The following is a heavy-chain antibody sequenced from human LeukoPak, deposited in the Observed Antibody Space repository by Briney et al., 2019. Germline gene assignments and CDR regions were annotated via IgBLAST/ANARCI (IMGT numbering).Heavy chain of an antibody. V-gene: IGHV3-74*01. CDR2: INTDGSTT. CDR3: ARDRSSFFFDY. J-gene: IGHJ4*02. D-gene: IGHD6-6*01. CDR1: GFTFSSYW. Sequence: GGSLRLSCAASGFTFSSYWMHWVRQAPGKGLVWVSRINTDGSTTNYADSVEGRFTTSRDNAKNTLYLQMNSLRAEDTAVYYCARDRSSFFFDYWGQGTLVTVSS.